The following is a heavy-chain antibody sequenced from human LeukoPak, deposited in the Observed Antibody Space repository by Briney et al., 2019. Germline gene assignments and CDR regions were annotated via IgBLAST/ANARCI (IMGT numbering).Heavy chain of an antibody. V-gene: IGHV3-30*03. CDR2: ISYDGSKK. CDR1: GFTFSSYG. CDR3: VRDNPRCCGVIPANIDDY. D-gene: IGHD2-21*01. J-gene: IGHJ4*02. Sequence: GGSLRLSCAASGFTFSSYGMHWVRQAPGKGLEWVAVISYDGSKKYHADSVKGRFTISRDNSKNTLYLQMDSLRAEDTAVYYCVRDNPRCCGVIPANIDDYWGQGTLVTVSS.